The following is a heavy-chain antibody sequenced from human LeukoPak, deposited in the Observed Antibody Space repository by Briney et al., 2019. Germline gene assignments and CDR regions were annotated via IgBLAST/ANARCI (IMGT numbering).Heavy chain of an antibody. CDR3: ARVNYDILTGYYYIDY. CDR1: GGSISSYY. J-gene: IGHJ4*02. Sequence: SETLSLTCTVSGGSISSYYWSWIRQPPGKGLEWIGYIYYSGSTNYNPSLKGRVTISVDTSKNQFSLKLSSVTAADTAVYYCARVNYDILTGYYYIDYWGQGTLVTVSS. CDR2: IYYSGST. D-gene: IGHD3-9*01. V-gene: IGHV4-59*01.